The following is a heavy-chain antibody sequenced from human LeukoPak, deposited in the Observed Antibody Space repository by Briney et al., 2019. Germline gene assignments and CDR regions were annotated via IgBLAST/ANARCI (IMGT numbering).Heavy chain of an antibody. J-gene: IGHJ4*02. D-gene: IGHD1-26*01. Sequence: SETLSLTCTVSGYSISSGYYRGWIRQPPGKGLEWIGSIYHSGSTYYNPSLKSRVTISVDTSKNQFSLKLSSVTAADTAVYYCARGGGSYYSDFDYWGQGTLVTVSS. CDR2: IYHSGST. CDR3: ARGGGSYYSDFDY. CDR1: GYSISSGYY. V-gene: IGHV4-38-2*02.